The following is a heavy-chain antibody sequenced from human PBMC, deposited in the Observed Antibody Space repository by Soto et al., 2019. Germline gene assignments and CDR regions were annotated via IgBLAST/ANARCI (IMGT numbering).Heavy chain of an antibody. D-gene: IGHD3-22*01. CDR3: AKGHINLIVVVIRPKGYLDL. CDR1: GFTFSSYA. V-gene: IGHV3-23*01. Sequence: GGSLRLSCAASGFTFSSYAMSWVRQAPGKGLEWVSAISGSGGSTYYADSVKGRFTISRDNSKNTLYLQMNSLRAEDTAVYYCAKGHINLIVVVIRPKGYLDLWARGTLVPGSA. J-gene: IGHJ2*01. CDR2: ISGSGGST.